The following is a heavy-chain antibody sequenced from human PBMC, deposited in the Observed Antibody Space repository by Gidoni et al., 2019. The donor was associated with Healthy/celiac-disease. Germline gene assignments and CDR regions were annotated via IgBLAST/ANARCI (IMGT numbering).Heavy chain of an antibody. CDR2: INPNSGGT. Sequence: QVQLVQSGAEVKKPGASVKVSCKASGYTFTGYYMHWVRQAPGQGLEWMGWINPNSGGTNDAQKFQGRVTMTRDTSISTAYMELSRLRSDDTAVYYCASTFWSGYYYGMDVWGQGTTVTVSS. J-gene: IGHJ6*02. D-gene: IGHD3-3*01. CDR1: GYTFTGYY. V-gene: IGHV1-2*02. CDR3: ASTFWSGYYYGMDV.